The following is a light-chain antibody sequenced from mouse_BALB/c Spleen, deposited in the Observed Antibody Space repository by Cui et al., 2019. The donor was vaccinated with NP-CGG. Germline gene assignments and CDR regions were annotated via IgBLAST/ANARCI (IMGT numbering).Light chain of an antibody. V-gene: IGKV4-58*01. CDR2: RAS. Sequence: ENVLTQSPAIMAASLGQKVTMTCSASSSVSSSYLHWYQQKSGTSPKPFIHRASNLASGVPARFSGSGSGTSYSLTISSVEAEDDATYYCQQWSGYPLFTFGSGTKLEIK. J-gene: IGKJ4*01. CDR1: SSVSSSY. CDR3: QQWSGYPLFT.